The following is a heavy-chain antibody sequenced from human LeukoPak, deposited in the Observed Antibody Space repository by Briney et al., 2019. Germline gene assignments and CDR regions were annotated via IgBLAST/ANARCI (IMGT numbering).Heavy chain of an antibody. V-gene: IGHV3-33*06. Sequence: GGPLRLSCAASGFTFSSYGMHWVRQAPGKGPEWVAVIWYDGSNKYYADSVKGRFTISRDNSKNTLYLQMNSLRAEDTAVYYCAKDSTARIYYYYMDVWGKGTTVTVSS. J-gene: IGHJ6*03. CDR2: IWYDGSNK. CDR3: AKDSTARIYYYYMDV. CDR1: GFTFSSYG. D-gene: IGHD4-17*01.